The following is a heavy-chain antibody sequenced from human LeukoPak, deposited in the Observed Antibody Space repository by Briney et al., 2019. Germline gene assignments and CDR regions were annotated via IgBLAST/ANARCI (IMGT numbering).Heavy chain of an antibody. J-gene: IGHJ4*02. CDR2: INGDGRNI. V-gene: IGHV3-74*01. D-gene: IGHD3-10*01. CDR3: ATGPKSYYGSGSRYFDY. CDR1: GFTFSSYW. Sequence: GGSLRLSCVASGFTFSSYWMHWVRQDPRKGLVWVSRINGDGRNINYADSVRGRFTISRDNAKNTLYLQMNTLRAEDTAVYYCATGPKSYYGSGSRYFDYWGQGTLVTVSS.